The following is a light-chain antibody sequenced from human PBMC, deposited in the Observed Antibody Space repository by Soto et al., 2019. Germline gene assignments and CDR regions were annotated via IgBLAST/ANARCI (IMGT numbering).Light chain of an antibody. CDR2: GVS. CDR3: ISYTGSSTSNV. Sequence: QSALTQPASVSGSPGQSITISCSGTRRDIGSYNYVAWYQQFPGKTPKILIYGVSNRPSGVSSRFSGSKSGNTASLTISGLQAEDEADYYCISYTGSSTSNVFGSGTKVTVL. J-gene: IGLJ1*01. V-gene: IGLV2-14*01. CDR1: RRDIGSYNY.